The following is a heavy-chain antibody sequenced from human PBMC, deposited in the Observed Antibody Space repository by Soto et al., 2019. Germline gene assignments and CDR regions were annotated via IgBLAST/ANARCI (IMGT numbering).Heavy chain of an antibody. J-gene: IGHJ6*02. CDR2: IYYIGST. CDR3: ARDKVLVPADPGGYYYGMDV. V-gene: IGHV4-39*02. Sequence: PSETLSLTCAVSGGRFSNYFWGWIRQPPGKGLEWIGSIYYIGSTYYNPSLKSRVTISVDTSKNQFSLRLSSVTAADTAVYYCARDKVLVPADPGGYYYGMDVWGQGTTVAVSS. CDR1: GGRFSNYF. D-gene: IGHD2-2*01.